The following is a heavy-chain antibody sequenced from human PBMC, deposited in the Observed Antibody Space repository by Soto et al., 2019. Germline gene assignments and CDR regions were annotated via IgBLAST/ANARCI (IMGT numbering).Heavy chain of an antibody. CDR2: FDPEDGET. V-gene: IGHV1-24*01. J-gene: IGHJ4*02. CDR3: ATIGYCSSTSCYNDPFDY. CDR1: GYTLTELS. D-gene: IGHD2-2*02. Sequence: ASVRVSCKVSGYTLTELSMHWVRQAPGKGLEWMGGFDPEDGETIYAQKFQGRVTMTEDTSTDTAYMELSSLRSEDTAVYYCATIGYCSSTSCYNDPFDYWGQGTLVTVSS.